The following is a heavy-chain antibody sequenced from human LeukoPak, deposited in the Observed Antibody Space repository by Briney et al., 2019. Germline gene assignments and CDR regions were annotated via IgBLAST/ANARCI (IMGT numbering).Heavy chain of an antibody. J-gene: IGHJ4*02. CDR2: ISSGGSTI. CDR3: ARDYYLDY. Sequence: GGSLRLSCAASGFTFSSYEMNWVRQAPGKGLEWLSYISSGGSTIYYADSVKGRFTISRDNAKNSLFLQMNSLRAEDTAVYYCARDYYLDYWGQGTLITVSS. CDR1: GFTFSSYE. V-gene: IGHV3-48*03.